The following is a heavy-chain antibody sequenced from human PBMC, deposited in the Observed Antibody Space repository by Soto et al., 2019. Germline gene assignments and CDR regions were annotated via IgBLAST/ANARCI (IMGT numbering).Heavy chain of an antibody. Sequence: GESLKISCRTSGYRFTSYWIAWVRQMPGKGLEWMGIIFPSDSDTRYSPSFQGQVTISADRSTSTVFLQWARLKASDNAVYFCARKDKSGYFNWFDPWGQGTLVTDSS. J-gene: IGHJ5*02. CDR1: GYRFTSYW. CDR2: IFPSDSDT. V-gene: IGHV5-51*01. CDR3: ARKDKSGYFNWFDP. D-gene: IGHD3-22*01.